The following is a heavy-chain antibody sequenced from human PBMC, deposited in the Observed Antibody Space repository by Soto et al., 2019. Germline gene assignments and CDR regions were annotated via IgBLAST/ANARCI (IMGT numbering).Heavy chain of an antibody. CDR3: AKHFPSGSSRYDRFDP. D-gene: IGHD6-19*01. CDR1: GFTFSLYG. J-gene: IGHJ5*02. CDR2: ISHDGSTK. Sequence: QVQLVESGGGVVQPGRSLRLSCAASGFTFSLYGIHWVRQAPGKGLEWLAVISHDGSTKYYADSVKGRFTVSRDNSKNSVSLQMNSLRGEDTAIYYCAKHFPSGSSRYDRFDPWGLGTSVIVS. V-gene: IGHV3-30*18.